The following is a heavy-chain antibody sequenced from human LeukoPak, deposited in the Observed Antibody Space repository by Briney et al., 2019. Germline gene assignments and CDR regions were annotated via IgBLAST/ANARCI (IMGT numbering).Heavy chain of an antibody. Sequence: SETLSLTCTVSGGSISSTIYYWGWIRQPPGKGLEWIGSLYYSGNTYFNPSLKSRVTISADTSKNQFSLKLSSVTAADTAMYYCARVPAAVALYGLDVWGQGTTVTVSS. J-gene: IGHJ6*02. CDR1: GGSISSTIYY. CDR2: LYYSGNT. D-gene: IGHD6-13*01. V-gene: IGHV4-39*07. CDR3: ARVPAAVALYGLDV.